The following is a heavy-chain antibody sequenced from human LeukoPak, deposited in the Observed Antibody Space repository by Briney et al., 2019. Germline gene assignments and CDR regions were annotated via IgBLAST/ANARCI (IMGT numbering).Heavy chain of an antibody. J-gene: IGHJ5*02. V-gene: IGHV3-66*02. CDR2: IYSGGST. CDR1: GFTVSSNY. D-gene: IGHD6-13*01. CDR3: ARVLEVAADP. Sequence: GGSLRLSCAASGFTVSSNYMSWVRQAPGKGLEWVSVIYSGGSTYYADSVKGRLTISRDNSKNTLYLQMNSLRAEDTAVYYCARVLEVAADPWGQGTLVTVSS.